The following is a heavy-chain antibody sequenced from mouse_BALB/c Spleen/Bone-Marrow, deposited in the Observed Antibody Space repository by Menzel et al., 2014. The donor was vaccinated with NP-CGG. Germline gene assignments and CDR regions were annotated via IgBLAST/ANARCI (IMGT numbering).Heavy chain of an antibody. CDR1: GFNIKDTY. CDR3: ARYDYRYSWFAY. D-gene: IGHD2-14*01. Sequence: VQLKESGAELVKPGASVKLSCTASGFNIKDTYMHWVKQRPEQGLEWIGRIDPANGNTKYDPKFQGKATITTGTSSNTAYLQLRSLTAEDTAVYYCARYDYRYSWFAYWGQGTLVTGSA. CDR2: IDPANGNT. V-gene: IGHV14-3*02. J-gene: IGHJ3*01.